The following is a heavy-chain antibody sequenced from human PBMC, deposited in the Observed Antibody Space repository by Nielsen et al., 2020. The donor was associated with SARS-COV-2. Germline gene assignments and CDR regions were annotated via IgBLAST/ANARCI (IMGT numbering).Heavy chain of an antibody. CDR3: ARHHKIPFGACTYRFDV. CDR1: GYSFSSYW. CDR2: IYPGDYET. J-gene: IGHJ4*02. D-gene: IGHD3-16*01. V-gene: IGHV5-51*01. Sequence: GESLKISCEASGYSFSSYWIAWVRQRPGKGLEWMGNIYPGDYETKYSPSFQGQVTMSVDKSLRTAYLQWRTLKASDTAMYYCARHHKIPFGACTYRFDVWGQGTLVTVSS.